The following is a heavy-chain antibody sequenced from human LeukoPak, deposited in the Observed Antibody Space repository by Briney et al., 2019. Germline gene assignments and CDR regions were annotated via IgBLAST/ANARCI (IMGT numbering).Heavy chain of an antibody. CDR2: IYYSGST. Sequence: KASETLSLTCAVYGGSFSGYYWSWIRQPPGKGLEWIGYIYYSGSTNYNPSLKSRVTISVDTSKNQFSLKLSSVTAADTAVYYCARGYCSSTSCYVLEGVDPWGQGTLVTVSS. J-gene: IGHJ5*02. CDR1: GGSFSGYY. V-gene: IGHV4-59*01. D-gene: IGHD2-2*01. CDR3: ARGYCSSTSCYVLEGVDP.